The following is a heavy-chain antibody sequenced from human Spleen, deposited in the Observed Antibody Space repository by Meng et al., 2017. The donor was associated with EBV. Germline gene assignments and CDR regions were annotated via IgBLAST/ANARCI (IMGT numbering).Heavy chain of an antibody. CDR2: IYWDDVE. CDR1: GFSLSTSGVS. J-gene: IGHJ4*02. D-gene: IGHD7-27*01. CDR3: AHALGHFDY. Sequence: HITFNVAGPTLVKPTQTLTLTCTFSGFSLSTSGVSVGWIRQPPGKALECLALIYWDDVERYSPSLRSRLTITKDTSKNQVLLTMTNMDPVDTDTYYCAHALGHFDYWGQGTLVTVSS. V-gene: IGHV2-5*02.